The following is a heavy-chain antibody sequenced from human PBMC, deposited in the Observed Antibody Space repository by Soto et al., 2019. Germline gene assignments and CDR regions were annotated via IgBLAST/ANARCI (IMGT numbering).Heavy chain of an antibody. J-gene: IGHJ4*02. V-gene: IGHV1-18*01. CDR2: ISTYNGKT. CDR1: GYTFSTYP. Sequence: QVPLVQSGAEVKKPGASVKVSCKTSGYTFSTYPISWVRQAPGQGLEWVGWISTYNGKTNYGQKFQVRVTITTDTSTSTAYMYLRNLRSDDTAVYYCARDRVEAALGTFDQWGQGTLVTVSS. CDR3: ARDRVEAALGTFDQ. D-gene: IGHD6-13*01.